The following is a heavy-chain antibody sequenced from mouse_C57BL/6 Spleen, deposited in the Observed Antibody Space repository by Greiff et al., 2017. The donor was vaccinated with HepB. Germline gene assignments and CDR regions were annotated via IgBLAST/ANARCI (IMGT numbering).Heavy chain of an antibody. J-gene: IGHJ4*01. CDR3: ARETHECAMDY. V-gene: IGHV1-20*01. Sequence: EVKLQESGPELVKPGASVKISCKASGYSFTGYFMNWVMQSHGKSLEWIGRINPYNGDTFYNQKFKGKATLTVDKSSSTAHMELRSLTSEDSAVYYCARETHECAMDYWGQGTSVTVSS. CDR1: GYSFTGYF. CDR2: INPYNGDT.